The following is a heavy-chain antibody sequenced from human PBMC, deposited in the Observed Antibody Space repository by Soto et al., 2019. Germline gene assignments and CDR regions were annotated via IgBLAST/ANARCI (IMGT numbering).Heavy chain of an antibody. CDR1: GFTFSSYG. D-gene: IGHD3-22*01. V-gene: IGHV3-30*18. J-gene: IGHJ4*02. CDR3: AKDSSCYYDRSGYYYFDS. Sequence: GGSLRLSCAASGFTFSSYGMHWVRQAPGKGLEWVAVISYDGSNKYYADCVKGRFTISRDNSKNTLYLQMNSLRAEDTAVYYCAKDSSCYYDRSGYYYFDSWGQGTLVTVSS. CDR2: ISYDGSNK.